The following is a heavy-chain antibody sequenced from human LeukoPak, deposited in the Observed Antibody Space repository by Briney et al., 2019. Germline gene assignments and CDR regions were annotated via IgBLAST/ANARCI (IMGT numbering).Heavy chain of an antibody. J-gene: IGHJ4*02. V-gene: IGHV2-5*02. CDR3: THSLRRGRCSGGSCYYFDY. D-gene: IGHD2-15*01. Sequence: GSGPTLVKPTQTLTLTCSCSGFSVNTDGVGVGWICQPPGKALEWLALIFWDGDKRYNPSLKSRLTITKDTSENQVVLTMTNMDPVDTATYFCTHSLRRGRCSGGSCYYFDYWGQGALVTVSS. CDR1: GFSVNTDGVG. CDR2: IFWDGDK.